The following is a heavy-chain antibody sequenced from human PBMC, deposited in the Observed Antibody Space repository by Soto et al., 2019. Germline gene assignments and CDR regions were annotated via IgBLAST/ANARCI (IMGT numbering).Heavy chain of an antibody. D-gene: IGHD3-3*01. V-gene: IGHV3-30-3*01. CDR2: ISYDGSNK. CDR1: GFTFSSYA. J-gene: IGHJ3*02. Sequence: GGSLRLSCAASGFTFSSYAMHWVRQAPGKGLEWVAVISYDGSNKYYADSVKGRFTISRDNSRNTLYLQMNSLRAEDTAVYYCARGEWYYDFWSGYYMRAFDIWGQGTMVTVSS. CDR3: ARGEWYYDFWSGYYMRAFDI.